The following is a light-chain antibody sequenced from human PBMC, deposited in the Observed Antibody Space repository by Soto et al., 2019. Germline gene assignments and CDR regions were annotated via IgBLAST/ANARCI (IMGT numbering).Light chain of an antibody. CDR1: QSISSY. J-gene: IGKJ1*01. CDR2: AAS. Sequence: DIQMTQSPSSLSASVGDRVTITCRASQSISSYLNWYQQKPGKAPKLLIYAASSLQSGVPSRFSGSGSGTDFTLTISSLQPEDFATYYCQQSYSTPWTFGQGTQAEIK. V-gene: IGKV1-39*01. CDR3: QQSYSTPWT.